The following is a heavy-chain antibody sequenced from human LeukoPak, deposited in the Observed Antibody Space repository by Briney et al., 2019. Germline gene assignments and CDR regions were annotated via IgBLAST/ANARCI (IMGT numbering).Heavy chain of an antibody. D-gene: IGHD3-10*01. Sequence: SETLSLTCTVSGGSISSHYWSWIRQPPGKGLEWIGYIYYSGSTNYNPSLKSRVTISVDTSKNQFSLKLSSVTAADTAVYYCARDDGSGSYSDYWGQGTLVTVSS. CDR3: ARDDGSGSYSDY. CDR1: GGSISSHY. CDR2: IYYSGST. V-gene: IGHV4-59*11. J-gene: IGHJ4*02.